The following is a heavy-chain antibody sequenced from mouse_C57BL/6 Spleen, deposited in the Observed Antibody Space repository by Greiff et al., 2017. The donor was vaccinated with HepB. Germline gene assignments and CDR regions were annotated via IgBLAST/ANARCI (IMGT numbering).Heavy chain of an antibody. D-gene: IGHD2-3*01. V-gene: IGHV1-72*01. Sequence: QVQLKQPGAELVKPGASVKLSCKASGYTFTSYWMHWVKQRPGRGLEWIGRIDPNSGGTKYNEKFKSKATLTVDKPSSTAYMQLSSLTSEDSAVYYCERSDGYSRYYYAMDYWGQGTSVTVSS. CDR1: GYTFTSYW. CDR3: ERSDGYSRYYYAMDY. J-gene: IGHJ4*01. CDR2: IDPNSGGT.